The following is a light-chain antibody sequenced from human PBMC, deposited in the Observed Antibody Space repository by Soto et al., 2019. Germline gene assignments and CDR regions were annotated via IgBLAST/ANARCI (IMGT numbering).Light chain of an antibody. Sequence: DIQMTQSPSTLYASLGDKVTITCRASQSISSWLAWYQQKPGKAPRLLIYDASSLQTGVPSRFSGSGSGTEFTLNISSLQTDDFATYYCQQYNSYSTCGQGTKLEIK. CDR2: DAS. CDR3: QQYNSYST. CDR1: QSISSW. V-gene: IGKV1-5*01. J-gene: IGKJ2*01.